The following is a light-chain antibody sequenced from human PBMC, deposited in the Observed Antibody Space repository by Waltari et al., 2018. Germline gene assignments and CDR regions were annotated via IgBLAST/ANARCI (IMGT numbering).Light chain of an antibody. Sequence: DVVMTQSPLSLSVSLGQPASISCRSSQSLVHSDGNTYLNWCQQRPGQSPRRLIYKVSRRESGVPDRFSGSGSGTDFTLKISRVEAEDVGVYYCMQTTHSPRTFGQGTKVEI. CDR1: QSLVHSDGNTY. V-gene: IGKV2-30*02. CDR2: KVS. CDR3: MQTTHSPRT. J-gene: IGKJ1*01.